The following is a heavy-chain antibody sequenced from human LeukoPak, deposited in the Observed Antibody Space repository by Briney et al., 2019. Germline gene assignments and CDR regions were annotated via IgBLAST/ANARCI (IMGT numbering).Heavy chain of an antibody. V-gene: IGHV4-59*08. D-gene: IGHD2-2*01. J-gene: IGHJ4*02. Sequence: PSETLSLTCTVSGGSISGYYLNWIRQPPGKGLEWIANIYHTRSAHYNPSLKSRVTISVDTSKNQFSLKLSSVTAADTAVYYCARYCTSTTCILRGFDYWGQGTLVTVSS. CDR2: IYHTRSA. CDR3: ARYCTSTTCILRGFDY. CDR1: GGSISGYY.